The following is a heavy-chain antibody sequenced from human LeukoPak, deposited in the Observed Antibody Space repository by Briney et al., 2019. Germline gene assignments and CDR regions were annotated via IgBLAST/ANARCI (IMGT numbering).Heavy chain of an antibody. CDR1: GYTFTSYD. Sequence: GASVKVSCKASGYTFTSYDINWVRQATGQGLEWMGWMNPNSGNTGYAQKFQGRVTMTRNTSISTAYMELSSLRSEDTAVYYCARSGDPVNYYYYGMDVRGQGTTVTVSS. CDR2: MNPNSGNT. D-gene: IGHD1-26*01. CDR3: ARSGDPVNYYYYGMDV. V-gene: IGHV1-8*01. J-gene: IGHJ6*02.